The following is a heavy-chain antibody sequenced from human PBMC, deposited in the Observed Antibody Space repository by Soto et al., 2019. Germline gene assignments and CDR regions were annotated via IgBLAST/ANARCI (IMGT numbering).Heavy chain of an antibody. CDR2: IYYSGST. CDR3: ARNRYSSGWCEIDL. Sequence: QVQLQESGPGLVKPSDTLSLTCAVSGYSISSSNWWGWIRQPPGKGLEWIGYIYYSGSTYYNPSLKSRVTMSVDTSKNQFSLKLRSVTAVDTAVYYCARNRYSSGWCEIDLWGRGTLVTVSS. J-gene: IGHJ2*01. V-gene: IGHV4-28*01. CDR1: GYSISSSNW. D-gene: IGHD6-19*01.